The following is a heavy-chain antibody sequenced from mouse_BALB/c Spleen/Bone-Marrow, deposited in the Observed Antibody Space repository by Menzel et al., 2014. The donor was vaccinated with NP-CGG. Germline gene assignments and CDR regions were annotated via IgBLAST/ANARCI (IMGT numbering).Heavy chain of an antibody. CDR3: VRSREYYFDY. D-gene: IGHD1-1*01. V-gene: IGHV14-3*02. J-gene: IGHJ2*01. Sequence: VQLQQSGAELVKPGASVKLSCTASGFNIKDTYMHWVKQRPEQGLEWIGRIDPANGNTKYDPRYPGKATITADTSSNTAYLQLSSLTSEDTAVYYCVRSREYYFDYWGQGTTLTVSS. CDR2: IDPANGNT. CDR1: GFNIKDTY.